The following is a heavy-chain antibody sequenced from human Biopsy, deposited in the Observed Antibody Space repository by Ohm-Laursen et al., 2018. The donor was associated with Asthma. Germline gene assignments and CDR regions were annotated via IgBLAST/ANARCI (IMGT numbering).Heavy chain of an antibody. V-gene: IGHV1-69*13. CDR3: ARCQVGYSSGWSLLLKKIYYSGMDV. CDR1: GGTFSNFA. CDR2: IMTVFGTT. Sequence: SVKVSCKAPGGTFSNFAISWVRQAPGQGLEWLGGIMTVFGTTNYAQKVQGRATITADESTSTAYMEVTSLRSEDTAIYYCARCQVGYSSGWSLLLKKIYYSGMDVWGQGTAVTVSS. J-gene: IGHJ6*02. D-gene: IGHD6-19*01.